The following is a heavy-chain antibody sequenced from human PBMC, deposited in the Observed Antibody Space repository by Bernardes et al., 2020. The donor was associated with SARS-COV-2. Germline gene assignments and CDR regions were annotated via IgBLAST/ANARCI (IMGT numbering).Heavy chain of an antibody. CDR2: LFYRGST. V-gene: IGHV4-61*01. CDR3: VRALHATAFDY. CDR1: GGSVISDSYY. J-gene: IGHJ4*02. Sequence: SETLSLTCTVSGGSVISDSYYWSWIRQPKGKGLEWIGYLFYRGSTNYDSSLKSRVTISVDTSKNQFSLQLSSVTAADTAVYYCVRALHATAFDYWGQGNLVIVSS. D-gene: IGHD2-15*01.